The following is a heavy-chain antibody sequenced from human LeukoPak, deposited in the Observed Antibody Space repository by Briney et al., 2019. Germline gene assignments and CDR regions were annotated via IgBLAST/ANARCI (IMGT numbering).Heavy chain of an antibody. V-gene: IGHV3-64*01. CDR1: GFTFSSYA. J-gene: IGHJ4*02. Sequence: GGSLRLSCVASGFTFSSYAMHWVRQAPGKGLEYGSAISNNGGSTYYANSVKGRFTISRDNSKNTLSLQMGSLRAEDKAVYYCARGDSGSHLDYWGQGSLVTVSS. D-gene: IGHD1-26*01. CDR2: ISNNGGST. CDR3: ARGDSGSHLDY.